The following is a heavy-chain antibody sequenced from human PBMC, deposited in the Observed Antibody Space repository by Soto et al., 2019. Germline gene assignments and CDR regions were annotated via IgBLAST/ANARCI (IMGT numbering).Heavy chain of an antibody. CDR2: TYYRSKWYN. V-gene: IGHV6-1*01. Sequence: SQTLPLTCAISGDSVSSNSAAWNWIRQSPSRGLEWLGRTYYRSKWYNDYAVSVKSRITINPDTSKNQFSLQLNSVPPEDTAVYYCARGPVPAAIKFAYYCYVMAVWAQGTTVPVSS. J-gene: IGHJ6*02. CDR3: ARGPVPAAIKFAYYCYVMAV. D-gene: IGHD2-2*02. CDR1: GDSVSSNSAA.